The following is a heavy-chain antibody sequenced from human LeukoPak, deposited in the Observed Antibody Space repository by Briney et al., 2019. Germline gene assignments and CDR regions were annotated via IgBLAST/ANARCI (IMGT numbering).Heavy chain of an antibody. Sequence: SETLSLTCTVSGGSISSGGYYWSWIRQPPGKGLEWIGYIYHSGSTYYNPSLKSRVTISVDRSKNQFSLKLSSVTAADTAVYYCASEVPAAGPFYYFDYWGQGTLVTVSS. D-gene: IGHD2-2*01. V-gene: IGHV4-30-2*01. CDR1: GGSISSGGYY. CDR2: IYHSGST. J-gene: IGHJ4*02. CDR3: ASEVPAAGPFYYFDY.